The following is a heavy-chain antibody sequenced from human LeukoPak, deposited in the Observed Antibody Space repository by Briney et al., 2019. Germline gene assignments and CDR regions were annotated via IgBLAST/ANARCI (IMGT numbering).Heavy chain of an antibody. D-gene: IGHD2-21*01. CDR1: GYTFTGYY. Sequence: ASVKVPCKASGYTFTGYYMHWVRQAPGQGLEWMGWINPNSGGTNYAQKFQGRVTMTRDTSISTAYMELSRLRSDDTAVYYCARDVLWFGNEFDYWGQGTLVTVSS. CDR2: INPNSGGT. CDR3: ARDVLWFGNEFDY. J-gene: IGHJ4*02. V-gene: IGHV1-2*02.